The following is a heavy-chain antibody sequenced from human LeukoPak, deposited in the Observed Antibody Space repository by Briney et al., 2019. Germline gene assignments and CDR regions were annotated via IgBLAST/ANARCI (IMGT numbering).Heavy chain of an antibody. CDR1: GYTFTSYA. V-gene: IGHV1-3*01. CDR3: ARGTNPITMVRGVTNWFDP. D-gene: IGHD3-10*01. CDR2: INAGNGNT. J-gene: IGHJ5*02. Sequence: ASVKVSCKASGYTFTSYAMHWVRQAPGQRLEWMGWINAGNGNTKYSQKFQGRVTFTRDTSASTAYMELSSLRSEDTAVYYCARGTNPITMVRGVTNWFDPWGQGTLVTVSS.